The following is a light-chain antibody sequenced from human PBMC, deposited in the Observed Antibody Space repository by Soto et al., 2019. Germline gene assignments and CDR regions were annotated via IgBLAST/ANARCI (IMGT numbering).Light chain of an antibody. CDR2: EVN. V-gene: IGLV2-8*01. CDR1: SSDVGGYNY. Sequence: QSALTQPPSASGSPGQSVTISCTGTSSDVGGYNYVSWYQQHPGKAPQLMIYEVNKRPSGVPDRFSGSKSGNTASLTVSGLQAEDEADYYCKSYEGSNIYVFGTGTKVTVL. J-gene: IGLJ1*01. CDR3: KSYEGSNIYV.